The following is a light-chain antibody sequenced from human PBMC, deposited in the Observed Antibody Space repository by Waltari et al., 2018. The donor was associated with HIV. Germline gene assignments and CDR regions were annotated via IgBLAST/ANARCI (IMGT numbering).Light chain of an antibody. J-gene: IGLJ2*01. Sequence: QPVVTQEPSLTVSPGGTITLTCSSATGPVGNGHYANWFQQKPGQPPRPLIYSSTRRHPLTPERFSGSLVGDRAALTLSNVWPEDQADYYCMLFFRTSYLFGGGTKVTVL. V-gene: IGLV7-43*01. CDR3: MLFFRTSYL. CDR1: TGPVGNGHY. CDR2: SST.